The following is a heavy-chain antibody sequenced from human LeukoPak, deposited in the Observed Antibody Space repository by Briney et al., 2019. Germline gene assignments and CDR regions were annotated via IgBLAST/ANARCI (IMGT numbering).Heavy chain of an antibody. CDR2: INPNSGDT. Sequence: ASVKVSCKASGYTFTGYYMHWVRQAPGQGLEWMGWINPNSGDTNYAEKFQGRVTMTRDTSISTAYMDLRRLRSDDTAVYYCARDHGSSSGYFDYWGQGTLVTVSS. CDR1: GYTFTGYY. CDR3: ARDHGSSSGYFDY. V-gene: IGHV1-2*02. J-gene: IGHJ4*02. D-gene: IGHD6-6*01.